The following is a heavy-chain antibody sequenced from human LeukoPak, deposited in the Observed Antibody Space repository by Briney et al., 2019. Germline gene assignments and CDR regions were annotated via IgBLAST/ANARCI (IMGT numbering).Heavy chain of an antibody. Sequence: GGSLRHSCAASGLTFSSYAMSWVRQAPGKGLEWVSAISGSGGSTYYADSVKGRFTISRDNSKNTLYLQMNSLRAEDTAVYYCAKDLSYAFWSGYRPPGNWFDPWGQGTLVTVSS. J-gene: IGHJ5*02. CDR1: GLTFSSYA. CDR3: AKDLSYAFWSGYRPPGNWFDP. CDR2: ISGSGGST. D-gene: IGHD3-3*01. V-gene: IGHV3-23*01.